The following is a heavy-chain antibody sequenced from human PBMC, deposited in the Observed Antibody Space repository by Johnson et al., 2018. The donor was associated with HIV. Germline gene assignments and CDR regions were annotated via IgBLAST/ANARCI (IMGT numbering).Heavy chain of an antibody. Sequence: VQLVESGGGVVRPGGSLRLSCAASGFTFSTYGMHWVRQAPGKGLEWVAVMWYDGSNKYYADSVKGRFTISRDNSKNTLYLQMNSLRAEDTAVYYCARDSGTTRLSAFDIWGQGTMVTVSS. J-gene: IGHJ3*02. V-gene: IGHV3-33*01. CDR2: MWYDGSNK. CDR1: GFTFSTYG. CDR3: ARDSGTTRLSAFDI. D-gene: IGHD1-7*01.